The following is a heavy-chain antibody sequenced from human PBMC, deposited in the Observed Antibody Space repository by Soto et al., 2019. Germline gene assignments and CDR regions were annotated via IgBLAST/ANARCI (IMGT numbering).Heavy chain of an antibody. Sequence: GASVKVCCKASGGTFSSYAISWVRQAPGQGLEWMGGIIPIFGTANYAQKFQGRVTITADESTSTAYMELSSLRSEDTAVYYCARPIINVDTAMAPGHWFDPWGQGTRVTVSS. V-gene: IGHV1-69*13. J-gene: IGHJ5*02. CDR1: GGTFSSYA. D-gene: IGHD5-18*01. CDR2: IIPIFGTA. CDR3: ARPIINVDTAMAPGHWFDP.